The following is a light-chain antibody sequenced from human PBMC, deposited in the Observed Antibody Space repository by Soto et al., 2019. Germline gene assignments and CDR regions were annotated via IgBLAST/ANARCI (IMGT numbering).Light chain of an antibody. CDR2: GAS. CDR1: QSVSSN. CDR3: QQRYNWPPIT. J-gene: IGKJ5*01. V-gene: IGKV3D-15*01. Sequence: EIVMTQSPATLSVSLGERATLSCRASQSVSSNLAWYQQKPGQAPRLLIYGASSRATGIPARFSGSGSGTDFTLTISSLEPEDFAVYYCQQRYNWPPITFGQGTRLEIK.